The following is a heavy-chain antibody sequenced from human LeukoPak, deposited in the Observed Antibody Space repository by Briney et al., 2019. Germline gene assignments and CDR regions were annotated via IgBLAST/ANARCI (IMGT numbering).Heavy chain of an antibody. CDR1: GGSFSGYY. D-gene: IGHD3-10*02. J-gene: IGHJ6*04. CDR3: AELGITMIGGV. V-gene: IGHV3-11*04. Sequence: LSLTCAVYGGSFSGYYWSWVRQAPGKGLEWVSYISSSGSTIYYADSVKGRFTISRDNAKNSLYLQMDSLRAEDTAVYYCAELGITMIGGVWGKGTTVTISS. CDR2: ISSSGSTI.